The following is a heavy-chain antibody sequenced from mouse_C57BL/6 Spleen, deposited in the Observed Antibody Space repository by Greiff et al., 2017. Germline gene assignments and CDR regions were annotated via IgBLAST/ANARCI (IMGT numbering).Heavy chain of an antibody. D-gene: IGHD1-1*01. Sequence: GGGLVQPKGSLKLSCAASGFSFNTYAMNWVRQAPGKGLEWVARIRSKSNDYATYYADSVKDRFTISSDDSESMLYLQMNNLKTEGTAMYYCVRASGSSYPAWFAYWGQGTLVTVSA. CDR1: GFSFNTYA. V-gene: IGHV10-1*01. CDR3: VRASGSSYPAWFAY. CDR2: IRSKSNDYAT. J-gene: IGHJ3*01.